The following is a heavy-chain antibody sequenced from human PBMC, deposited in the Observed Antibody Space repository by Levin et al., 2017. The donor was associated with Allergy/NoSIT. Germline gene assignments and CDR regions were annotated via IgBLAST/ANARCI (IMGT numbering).Heavy chain of an antibody. V-gene: IGHV3-23*01. J-gene: IGHJ4*02. D-gene: IGHD6-13*01. CDR3: AKDGWAAAGPTQETKE. CDR2: ISGSGGST. CDR1: GFTFSSYA. Sequence: PSETLSLICAASGFTFSSYAMSWVRQAPGKGLEWVSAISGSGGSTYYADSVKGRFTISRDNSKNTLYLQMNSLRAEDTAVYYCAKDGWAAAGPTQETKEWGQGTLVTVSS.